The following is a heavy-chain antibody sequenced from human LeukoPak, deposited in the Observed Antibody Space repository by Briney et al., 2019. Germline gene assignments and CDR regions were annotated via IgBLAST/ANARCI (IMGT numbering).Heavy chain of an antibody. V-gene: IGHV4-30-4*08. CDR1: GGSISSGDYY. D-gene: IGHD3-22*01. CDR2: IYYSGST. Sequence: SETLSLTCTVSGGSISSGDYYWSWIRQPPGKGLEWIGYIYYSGSTYYNPSLKSRVTISVDTSKNQFSLKLSSVTAADTAVYYCASTMTTLYYFDYWGQGTLVTVSS. CDR3: ASTMTTLYYFDY. J-gene: IGHJ4*02.